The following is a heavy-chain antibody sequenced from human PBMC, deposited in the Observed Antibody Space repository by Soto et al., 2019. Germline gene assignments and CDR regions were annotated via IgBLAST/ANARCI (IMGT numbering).Heavy chain of an antibody. J-gene: IGHJ4*02. CDR3: ARGISDWIFDY. D-gene: IGHD6-19*01. Sequence: GGSLRLSCVASGFTFSTYAMSWVRQAPGKGLEWVSAVSGSGDSTYYADSVKGRFPISRDNSRNTVYLQMNSLRAEDTAVYYCARGISDWIFDYWGQGTVVTVPQ. CDR1: GFTFSTYA. CDR2: VSGSGDST. V-gene: IGHV3-23*01.